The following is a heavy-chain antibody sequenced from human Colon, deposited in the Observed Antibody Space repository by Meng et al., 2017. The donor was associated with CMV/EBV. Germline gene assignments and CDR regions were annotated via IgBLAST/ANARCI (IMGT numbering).Heavy chain of an antibody. D-gene: IGHD5-24*01. V-gene: IGHV1-69*01. J-gene: IGHJ4*02. CDR3: ARARDRDGLYNFDS. CDR2: IVPIFVTP. CDR1: GGSVSNYA. Sequence: QGHRVWCRCAVKKPGSAVKVSCRTSGGSVSNYAVSWVRQAPGQGLEWMGGIVPIFVTPNYAQKFQGRVTVTADESTSTAYMELSSLTSEDTAIYYCARARDRDGLYNFDSWGQGTLVTVSS.